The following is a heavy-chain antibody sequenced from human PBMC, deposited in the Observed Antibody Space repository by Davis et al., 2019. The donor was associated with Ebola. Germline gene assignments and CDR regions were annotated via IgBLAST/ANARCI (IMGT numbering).Heavy chain of an antibody. D-gene: IGHD3-10*01. J-gene: IGHJ4*02. Sequence: SETLSLTCTVSGGSISSYYWSWIRQPPGKGLEWIGYIYYSRSTNYNPSLKSRVTISVDTSKNQFSLKLSSVTAADTAVYYCARCGSGSPAFDYWGQGTLVTVSS. CDR3: ARCGSGSPAFDY. V-gene: IGHV4-59*08. CDR1: GGSISSYY. CDR2: IYYSRST.